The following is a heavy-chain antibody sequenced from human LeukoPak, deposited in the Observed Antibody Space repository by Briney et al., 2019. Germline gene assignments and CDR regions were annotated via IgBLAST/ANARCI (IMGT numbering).Heavy chain of an antibody. J-gene: IGHJ4*02. V-gene: IGHV3-49*04. CDR2: IRSKAYGGTT. D-gene: IGHD3-22*01. Sequence: GGSLRLSCTASGFTFGHYAMSWVRQAPGKGLEWVGFIRSKAYGGTTEYAASVKGRFTISRDDSKSIAYLQMNSLKTEDTAVYYCTRDRYYYDSSGYYSTYYFDYWGQGTLVTVSS. CDR1: GFTFGHYA. CDR3: TRDRYYYDSSGYYSTYYFDY.